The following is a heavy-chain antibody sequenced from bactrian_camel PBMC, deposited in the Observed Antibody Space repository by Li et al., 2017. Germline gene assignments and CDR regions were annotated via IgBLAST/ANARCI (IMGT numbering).Heavy chain of an antibody. CDR1: GFTFSTYA. CDR2: ITSSGGTP. CDR3: AACRVAIRDYNY. D-gene: IGHD1*01. J-gene: IGHJ4*01. V-gene: IGHV3S31*01. Sequence: DVQLVESGGGLVQPGGSLRLSCAASGFTFSTYAMSWVRQAPGKGLEWVSLITSSGGTPLYADSVKGRFTISRDNAKNTLYLQMNNLQTEDTAVYYCAACRVAIRDYNYWGQGTQVTVS.